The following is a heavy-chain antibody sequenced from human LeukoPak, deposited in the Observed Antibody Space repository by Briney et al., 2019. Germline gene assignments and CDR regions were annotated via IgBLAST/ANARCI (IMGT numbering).Heavy chain of an antibody. Sequence: GGSLRLSCAASGFTFSSYSMNWVRQAPGKGLEWVSSISSSSSYIYYADSVKGRFTISRDNAEKSLYLQMNSLRAEDTAVYYCAKDNLAATHAFDYWGQGTLVTVSS. V-gene: IGHV3-21*01. CDR3: AKDNLAATHAFDY. D-gene: IGHD6-25*01. CDR1: GFTFSSYS. J-gene: IGHJ4*02. CDR2: ISSSSSYI.